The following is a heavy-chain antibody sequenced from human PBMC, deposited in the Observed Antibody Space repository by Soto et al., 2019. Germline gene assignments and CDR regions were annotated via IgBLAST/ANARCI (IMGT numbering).Heavy chain of an antibody. V-gene: IGHV1-69*01. D-gene: IGHD3-16*01. CDR2: FVPLFGTT. CDR1: GGTFSGSA. CDR3: ATHGLGVSSPPYFDN. Sequence: QLVQSGSEVKKPGSSVKVSCQASGGTFSGSAVTWVRQGPGQGLEWMGEFVPLFGTTNYAQRFPGRLTITAEEATSTAYMELRTLRSDDTAAYYCATHGLGVSSPPYFDNWGQGTLVNVSS. J-gene: IGHJ4*02.